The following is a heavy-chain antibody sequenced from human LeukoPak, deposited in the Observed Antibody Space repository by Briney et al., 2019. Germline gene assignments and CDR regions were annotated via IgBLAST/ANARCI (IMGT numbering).Heavy chain of an antibody. CDR2: IFYSGTT. V-gene: IGHV4-39*01. Sequence: SETLSLTCTVSGVSISSSSYYWGCIRQPPGKGLVWFGTIFYSGTTYYNPSLKSRVTISVDTSKNQFSLKLSSVTAADTAVYYCAPFSAVTHYYFDYWGHGTLVTVAS. CDR1: GVSISSSSYY. J-gene: IGHJ4*01. CDR3: APFSAVTHYYFDY. D-gene: IGHD6-13*01.